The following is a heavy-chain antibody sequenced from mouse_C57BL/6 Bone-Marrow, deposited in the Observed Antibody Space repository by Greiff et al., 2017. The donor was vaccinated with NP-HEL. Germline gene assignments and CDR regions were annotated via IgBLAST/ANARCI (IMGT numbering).Heavy chain of an antibody. D-gene: IGHD2-1*01. J-gene: IGHJ2*01. V-gene: IGHV1-64*01. CDR1: GYTFTSYW. CDR2: IHPNSGST. CDR3: ASANGNLDY. Sequence: QVQLKQPGAELVKPGASVKLSCKASGYTFTSYWMHWVKQRPGQGLEWIGMIHPNSGSTNYNEKFKSKATLTVDKSSSTAYMQLRGLTSEDSAVYYCASANGNLDYWGQGTTLTVSS.